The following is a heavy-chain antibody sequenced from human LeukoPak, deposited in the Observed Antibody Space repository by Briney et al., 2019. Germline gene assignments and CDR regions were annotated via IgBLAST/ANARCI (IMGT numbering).Heavy chain of an antibody. Sequence: SETLSLTCTVSGGSIGSSYWSWIRQPAGKGLEWIGRIYTSGNTNYNPSLKSRVTISVDRSKNQFSLKLRSVTAADTAVYYCASADCSTTSCYSGVGAFDIWGQGTMVTVSS. CDR1: GGSIGSSY. CDR3: ASADCSTTSCYSGVGAFDI. J-gene: IGHJ3*02. D-gene: IGHD2-2*02. V-gene: IGHV4-4*07. CDR2: IYTSGNT.